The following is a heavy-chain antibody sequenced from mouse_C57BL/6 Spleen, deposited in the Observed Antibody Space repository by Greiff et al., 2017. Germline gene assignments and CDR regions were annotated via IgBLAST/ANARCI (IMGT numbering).Heavy chain of an antibody. D-gene: IGHD4-1*01. CDR2: IYPGDGDT. Sequence: VQLQESGPELVKPGASVKISCKASGYAFSSSWMNWVKQRPGKGLEWIGRIYPGDGDTNYNGKFKGKATLTADKSSSTAYMQLSSLTSEDSAVYFCASLTGTAFDYWGQGTTLTVSS. CDR1: GYAFSSSW. J-gene: IGHJ2*01. V-gene: IGHV1-82*01. CDR3: ASLTGTAFDY.